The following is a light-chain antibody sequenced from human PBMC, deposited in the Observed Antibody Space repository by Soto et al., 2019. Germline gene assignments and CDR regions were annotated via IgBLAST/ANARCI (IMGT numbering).Light chain of an antibody. J-gene: IGKJ2*01. CDR1: QSVFYSSNNKNN. Sequence: DIVMTQSPDSLAVSLGERATINCKSSQSVFYSSNNKNNLAWYQQKPGQPPKLLIYWASTRESGVPDRFSGSGSGTDFTLTISSLQAEDVAFYYCQQYYSTPYTFGQGTKLEIK. CDR2: WAS. V-gene: IGKV4-1*01. CDR3: QQYYSTPYT.